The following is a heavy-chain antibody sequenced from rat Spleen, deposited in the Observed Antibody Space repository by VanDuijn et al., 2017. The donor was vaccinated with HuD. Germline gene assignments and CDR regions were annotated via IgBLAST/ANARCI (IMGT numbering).Heavy chain of an antibody. Sequence: EVQLVESGGGLVKPGGSLKLSCAASGFTYSNYVMAWVRRAPTKGLEWVATIVYDGSRIYYRDSVKGRFTISRDNAKGTLYLQMDSLRSEDTATYFCARSSGYTTYMSNWFTYWGQGTLVTVSS. V-gene: IGHV5-29*01. CDR2: IVYDGSRI. CDR1: GFTYSNYV. J-gene: IGHJ3*01. CDR3: ARSSGYTTYMSNWFTY. D-gene: IGHD1-2*01.